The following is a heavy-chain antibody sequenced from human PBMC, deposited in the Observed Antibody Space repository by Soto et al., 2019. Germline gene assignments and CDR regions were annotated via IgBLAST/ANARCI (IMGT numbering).Heavy chain of an antibody. CDR3: ARGNVLAGSGGDRFDP. D-gene: IGHD2-8*02. V-gene: IGHV3-33*01. Sequence: QVQLVESGEGVVQPGRSLRLSCTASGFSFSTSGMHWVRQAPGKGLEWVAVIWYDGSNKFYSDSVKGRFTISRDNTGNTLYLQMNNVRIEDTAVYYFARGNVLAGSGGDRFDPWGQGTLVTVSS. J-gene: IGHJ5*02. CDR2: IWYDGSNK. CDR1: GFSFSTSG.